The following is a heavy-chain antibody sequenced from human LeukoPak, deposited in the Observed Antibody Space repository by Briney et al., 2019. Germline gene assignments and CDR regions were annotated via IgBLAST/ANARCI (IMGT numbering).Heavy chain of an antibody. V-gene: IGHV4-38-2*02. Sequence: SETLSLTCAVSGYSVSSGYYWGWIRQPPGQGLEWIGSIYHSGNTYYNPSLKSRVTISVDTSKNQFSLKLSSVTAADTAVYYCARDRAGKGYFDYWGQGTLVTVSS. J-gene: IGHJ4*02. CDR3: ARDRAGKGYFDY. CDR1: GYSVSSGYY. CDR2: IYHSGNT. D-gene: IGHD6-19*01.